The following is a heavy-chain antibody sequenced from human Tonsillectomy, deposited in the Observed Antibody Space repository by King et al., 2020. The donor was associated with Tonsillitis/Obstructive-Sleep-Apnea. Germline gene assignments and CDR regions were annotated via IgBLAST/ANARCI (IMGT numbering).Heavy chain of an antibody. V-gene: IGHV5-51*01. CDR3: ARQARGYCSSTSCYTLDY. CDR1: GYSFTNYW. CDR2: IYPGDSDT. J-gene: IGHJ4*02. Sequence: VQLVESGAEVKKPGESLKISCKGSGYSFTNYWIGWVRQMPGNGLEWMGIIYPGDSDTRYSPSFQGQVTISADKSISTAYLQWSSLKASDTAMYYCARQARGYCSSTSCYTLDYWGQGTLVTVSS. D-gene: IGHD2-2*02.